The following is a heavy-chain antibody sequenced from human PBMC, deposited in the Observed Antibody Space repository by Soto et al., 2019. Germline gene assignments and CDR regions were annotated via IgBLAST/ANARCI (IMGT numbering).Heavy chain of an antibody. CDR1: GGTFNTYA. D-gene: IGHD3-10*01. V-gene: IGHV1-69*19. CDR2: ISPMFGAA. Sequence: QVQLVQSGAEMKKPGSSVKVSCQSSGGTFNTYAMNWVRQAPGQGPEWMGDISPMFGAANYAPKFQGRVTINADESTCTSYMQLSSLTSEDTALYFCAREVQVHTPAFVYWGQGTLVTVSS. J-gene: IGHJ4*02. CDR3: AREVQVHTPAFVY.